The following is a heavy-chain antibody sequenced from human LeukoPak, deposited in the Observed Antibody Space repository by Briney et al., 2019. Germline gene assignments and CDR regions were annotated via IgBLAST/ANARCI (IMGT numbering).Heavy chain of an antibody. D-gene: IGHD3-22*01. Sequence: GGSLRLSCAASGFTVSNNYMSRVRQAPGKGLEWVSLIYSAGSTYYADSVKGRFTISRDISKNTLYLQMDSLRAEDTALYYCARLIDTSGYYYVVWDYWGQGTLVTVSS. CDR2: IYSAGST. CDR3: ARLIDTSGYYYVVWDY. V-gene: IGHV3-66*02. CDR1: GFTVSNNY. J-gene: IGHJ4*02.